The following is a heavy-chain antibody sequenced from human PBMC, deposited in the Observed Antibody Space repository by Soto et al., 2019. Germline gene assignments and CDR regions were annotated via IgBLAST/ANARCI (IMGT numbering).Heavy chain of an antibody. V-gene: IGHV3-33*01. CDR3: ARELGYCSSTSCYKGYYGMDV. CDR1: GFTFSSYG. CDR2: IWYDGSNK. J-gene: IGHJ6*02. Sequence: QLQLVESGGGEVQPGRSLRLSCAASGFTFSSYGMHWVRQAPGKGLEWVAVIWYDGSNKYYADSVKGRFIISRDNSKNTLYLQMNSLRAEDTAVYYCARELGYCSSTSCYKGYYGMDVWGPGTTVTVS. D-gene: IGHD2-2*02.